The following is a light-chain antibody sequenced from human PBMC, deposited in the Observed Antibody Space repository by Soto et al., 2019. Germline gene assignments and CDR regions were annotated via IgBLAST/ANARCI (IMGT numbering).Light chain of an antibody. CDR1: QGISRW. J-gene: IGKJ3*01. CDR2: DAT. V-gene: IGKV1-12*02. Sequence: DLQMTQSSSSVSASVGDRVTITCRASQGISRWLAWYQQKPGEPPKFLIYDATSLQSGVPSRFIGSGSATEFTLTIRSLHPQHFAIYYWQQDNSFPSFTFGPGNKVDIK. CDR3: QQDNSFPSFT.